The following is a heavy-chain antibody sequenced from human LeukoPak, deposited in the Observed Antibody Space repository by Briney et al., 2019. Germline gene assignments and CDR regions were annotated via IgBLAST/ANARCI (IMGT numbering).Heavy chain of an antibody. CDR1: GFSFSSYA. V-gene: IGHV3-23*01. Sequence: GGSLRLSCEASGFSFSSYAFAWVRQGPGEGLEWVAAVTSGGGGTHFADSVKGRFTISRDNTKNTMYLQMNSLRVDDTAMYFCGSDPNGDYVGALGYWGRGALVTVSS. CDR3: GSDPNGDYVGALGY. CDR2: VTSGGGGT. J-gene: IGHJ4*01. D-gene: IGHD2-8*01.